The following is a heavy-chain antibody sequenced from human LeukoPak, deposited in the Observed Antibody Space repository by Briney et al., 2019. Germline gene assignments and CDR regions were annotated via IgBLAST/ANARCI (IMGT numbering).Heavy chain of an antibody. CDR2: ISYDGSNK. CDR1: GFTFSSYG. V-gene: IGHV3-30*18. CDR3: AKDRYGGNSGAMDV. Sequence: PGGSLRLSCAASGFTFSSYGMHWVRQAPGKGLEWVAAISYDGSNKYYADSVKGRFTISRDNSKNTLYLQMNSLRAEDTAVYYCAKDRYGGNSGAMDVWGQGTTVTVSS. D-gene: IGHD4-23*01. J-gene: IGHJ6*02.